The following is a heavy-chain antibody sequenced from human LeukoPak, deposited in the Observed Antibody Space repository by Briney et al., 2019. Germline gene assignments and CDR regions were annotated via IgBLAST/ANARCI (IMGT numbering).Heavy chain of an antibody. V-gene: IGHV3-11*01. CDR3: ASETGYCSSTSCYGY. J-gene: IGHJ4*02. CDR1: GFTFSDCY. D-gene: IGHD2-2*01. CDR2: ISSSGSTI. Sequence: GGSLRLSCAASGFTFSDCYMSWIRQAPGKGLEWVSYISSSGSTIYYADSVKGRFTISRDNAKNSLYLQMNSLRAEDTAVYYCASETGYCSSTSCYGYWGQGTLVTVSS.